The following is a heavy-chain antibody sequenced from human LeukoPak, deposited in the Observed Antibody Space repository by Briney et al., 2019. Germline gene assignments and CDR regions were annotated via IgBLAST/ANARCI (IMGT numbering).Heavy chain of an antibody. CDR2: VQFDGSDK. J-gene: IGHJ3*02. Sequence: GGSLRLSCAASGFSFSGYGMHWVGQAPGKGLEWVATVQFDGSDKYYADSVKGRFTISRDNSKNMVHLQMSSLRHEDTAVYFCVKEVGAGAFDIWGQGTMVTVS. V-gene: IGHV3-30*02. CDR3: VKEVGAGAFDI. D-gene: IGHD1-26*01. CDR1: GFSFSGYG.